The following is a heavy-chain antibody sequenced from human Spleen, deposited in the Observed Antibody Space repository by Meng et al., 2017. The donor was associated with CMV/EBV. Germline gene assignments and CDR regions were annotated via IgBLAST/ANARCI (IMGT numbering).Heavy chain of an antibody. J-gene: IGHJ4*02. CDR3: ARKDRAARPLDY. D-gene: IGHD6-6*01. CDR2: INPSGGST. V-gene: IGHV1-46*01. Sequence: ASVKVSCKASGYTFTSYYMHWVRQAPGQGLEWMGIINPSGGSTSYAQKFQGRVTMTRDTSTSTVYMELSSLRSEDTAVYYCARKDRAARPLDYWGQGTLVTASS. CDR1: GYTFTSYY.